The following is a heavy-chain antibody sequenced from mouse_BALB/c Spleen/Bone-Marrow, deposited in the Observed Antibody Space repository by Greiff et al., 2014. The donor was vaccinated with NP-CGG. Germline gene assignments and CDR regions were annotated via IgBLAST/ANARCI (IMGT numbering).Heavy chain of an antibody. D-gene: IGHD1-1*01. CDR1: GFNFKDYY. Sequence: EVQVQESGAELVKPGASVKMSCTASGFNFKDYYMHWVKQRPEQGLEWIGRIDPSNGNTKYDPKFQGKATITADTSSNTAYLQLSSLTSEDTAVYYCAPYYYGSSLFAYWGQGTLVTVSA. CDR3: APYYYGSSLFAY. CDR2: IDPSNGNT. J-gene: IGHJ3*01. V-gene: IGHV14-3*02.